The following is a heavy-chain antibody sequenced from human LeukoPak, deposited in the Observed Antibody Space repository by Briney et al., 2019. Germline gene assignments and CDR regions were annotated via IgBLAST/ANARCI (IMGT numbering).Heavy chain of an antibody. D-gene: IGHD6-19*01. CDR3: VRHTTSGWYQVVY. CDR2: ITYSGST. J-gene: IGHJ4*02. V-gene: IGHV4-59*01. CDR1: GGSISDNY. Sequence: PSGTLSLTCTVSGGSISDNYWSWIRQPPGKGLEWIGFITYSGSTDHNPSLKSRVTISVDASKNQFSLKLTSVTAADTAVYYCVRHTTSGWYQVVYWGQGTLVTVSS.